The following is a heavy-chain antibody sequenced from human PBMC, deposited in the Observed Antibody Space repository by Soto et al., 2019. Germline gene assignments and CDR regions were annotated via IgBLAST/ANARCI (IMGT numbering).Heavy chain of an antibody. V-gene: IGHV3-21*01. Sequence: PGGSLRLSCAASGFTFSSYSMNWVRQALGKGLEWVSSISSSSTYIYYADSVKGRFSISRDNAKNSLYLQMNSLRAEDTALYYCARTIYCSGSTCYNNWFDPWGQGTLVTVSS. CDR2: ISSSSTYI. D-gene: IGHD2-15*01. J-gene: IGHJ5*02. CDR1: GFTFSSYS. CDR3: ARTIYCSGSTCYNNWFDP.